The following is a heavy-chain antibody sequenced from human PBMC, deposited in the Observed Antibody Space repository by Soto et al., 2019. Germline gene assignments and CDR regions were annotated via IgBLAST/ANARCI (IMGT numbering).Heavy chain of an antibody. D-gene: IGHD5-12*01. Sequence: QVQLVQSGAEVKKPGSSVKVSCKASGGTFNNHAINWARQAPRQGLEWMGGIIPIFRISNYAQKFQGRVTITADDSTRTVDFEVSSLRSEDTAVYYCVRVKMRGMATILRVKWVEPWGQATLVTVSS. CDR2: IIPIFRIS. CDR3: VRVKMRGMATILRVKWVEP. J-gene: IGHJ5*02. CDR1: GGTFNNHA. V-gene: IGHV1-69*01.